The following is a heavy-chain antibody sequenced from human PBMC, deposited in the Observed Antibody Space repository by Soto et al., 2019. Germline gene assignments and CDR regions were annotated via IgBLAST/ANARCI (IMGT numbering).Heavy chain of an antibody. CDR2: IYYSDIT. Sequence: SETLSLTCTVSGGSIISGEDYWSWIRQAPGKGLEWIGLIYYSDITDYNPSLKGRVAISMDTSKNQFSLSLTSVTAADTAVYYCTRLGGFYQALDSWGQGVLVTVSS. D-gene: IGHD3-22*01. CDR3: TRLGGFYQALDS. CDR1: GGSIISGEDY. J-gene: IGHJ4*02. V-gene: IGHV4-30-4*01.